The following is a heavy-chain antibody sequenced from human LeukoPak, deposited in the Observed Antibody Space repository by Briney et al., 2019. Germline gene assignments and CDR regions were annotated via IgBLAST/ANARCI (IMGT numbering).Heavy chain of an antibody. CDR2: ISVGGTKT. J-gene: IGHJ4*02. CDR1: GFTFSSYA. CDR3: AKDWSAAH. Sequence: GGSLRLSCAASGFTFSSYAMHWVRQATGKGLEWVSAISVGGTKTHYADSVRGRFTISRDDSKKTLYLQMSSLRAEDTAVYYCAKDWSAAHWGQGTLVTVSS. V-gene: IGHV3-23*01. D-gene: IGHD2-15*01.